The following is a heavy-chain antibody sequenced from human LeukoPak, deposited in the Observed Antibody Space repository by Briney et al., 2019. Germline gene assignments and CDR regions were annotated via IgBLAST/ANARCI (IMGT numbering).Heavy chain of an antibody. V-gene: IGHV3-48*03. CDR3: ARDGGDYGSGSYYAY. CDR2: ISSSGSTI. CDR1: GFTFSSYE. Sequence: GGSLRLSCAASGFTFSSYEMNWVRQAPGKGLEWVSYISSSGSTIYYADSVKGRFTISRDNAKKSLYLQMDSLRAEDTAVYYCARDGGDYGSGSYYAYWGQGTLVTVPS. D-gene: IGHD3-10*01. J-gene: IGHJ4*02.